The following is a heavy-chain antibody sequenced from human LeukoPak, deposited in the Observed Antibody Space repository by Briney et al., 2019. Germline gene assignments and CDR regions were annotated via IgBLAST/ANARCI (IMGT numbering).Heavy chain of an antibody. V-gene: IGHV4-34*01. CDR1: GGSFSGYY. D-gene: IGHD3-3*01. J-gene: IGHJ5*02. Sequence: SETLSLTCAVYGGSFSGYYWSWIRQPPGKGLEWIGEINHSGSTNYNPSLKSRVTISVDTSKNQFSLKLSSVTAADTAVYYCARGARTYYDFWSGYYTGKVNWFDPWGQGTLVTVSS. CDR3: ARGARTYYDFWSGYYTGKVNWFDP. CDR2: INHSGST.